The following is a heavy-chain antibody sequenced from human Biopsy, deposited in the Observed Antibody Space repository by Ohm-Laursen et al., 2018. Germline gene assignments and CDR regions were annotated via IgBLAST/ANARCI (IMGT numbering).Heavy chain of an antibody. J-gene: IGHJ3*02. D-gene: IGHD1-1*01. CDR1: GFSFSSYG. Sequence: SLRLSCSASGFSFSSYGMHWVRQAPGKGLEWVAVLWYDGTNKYYADSVKGRFAISRDNSKNTLYLQMNSLRAEDTAMYYCARPTNARAGGAPFDIWGQGTMVTVSS. CDR3: ARPTNARAGGAPFDI. V-gene: IGHV3-33*01. CDR2: LWYDGTNK.